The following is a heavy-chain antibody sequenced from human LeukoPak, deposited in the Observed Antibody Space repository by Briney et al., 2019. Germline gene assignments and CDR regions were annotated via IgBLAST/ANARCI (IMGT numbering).Heavy chain of an antibody. Sequence: SVKVSCKASGGTFSSYAISWVRQAPGQGLEWMGRIIPIFGTANYAQKFQGRVTITTDESTSTAYMELSSLRSEDTAVYYCARDGDPYDISTGSIRFDYGGQGTLVTVSS. CDR3: ARDGDPYDISTGSIRFDY. V-gene: IGHV1-69*05. D-gene: IGHD3-9*01. J-gene: IGHJ4*02. CDR1: GGTFSSYA. CDR2: IIPIFGTA.